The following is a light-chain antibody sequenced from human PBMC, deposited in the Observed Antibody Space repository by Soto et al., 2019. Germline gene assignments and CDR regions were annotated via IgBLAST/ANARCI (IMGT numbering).Light chain of an antibody. J-gene: IGKJ1*01. Sequence: EIVMTQSPATLSVSPGQRATLSCRASQSVSSNLAWYRQKPGQAPRLLIYGASTRATGIPARFSGSGSGTESTLTISSLQSEDFAVYYCQQYNNWPGWTFGQGTKVEIK. CDR3: QQYNNWPGWT. CDR2: GAS. CDR1: QSVSSN. V-gene: IGKV3-15*01.